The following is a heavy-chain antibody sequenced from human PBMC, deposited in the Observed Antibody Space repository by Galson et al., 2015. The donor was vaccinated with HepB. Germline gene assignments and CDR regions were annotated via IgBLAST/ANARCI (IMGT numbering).Heavy chain of an antibody. Sequence: SLRLSCAASGFTFSSYAMRWVRRAPGKGLERVSAISVSGTYTYYADSVKGRFTISRDDSKNTLYLQMNSLRAEDTAIYYCAKRALGTATTSYYFDYWGQGTLVTVSS. J-gene: IGHJ4*02. V-gene: IGHV3-23*01. CDR3: AKRALGTATTSYYFDY. D-gene: IGHD7-27*01. CDR2: ISVSGTYT. CDR1: GFTFSSYA.